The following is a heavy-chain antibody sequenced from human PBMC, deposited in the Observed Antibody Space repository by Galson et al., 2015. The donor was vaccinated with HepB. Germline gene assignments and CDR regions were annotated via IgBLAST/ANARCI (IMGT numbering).Heavy chain of an antibody. CDR1: GFTFRSYE. V-gene: IGHV3-48*03. J-gene: IGHJ3*02. D-gene: IGHD5-12*01. Sequence: SLRLSCAASGFTFRSYEMNWVRQAPGKGLEWISYISSTGGTIYYADSVKGRFTISRGNAKNSLYLQMNSLRAEDTAVYYCARGRGVATIPRAVDIWGQGTMVTVSS. CDR2: ISSTGGTI. CDR3: ARGRGVATIPRAVDI.